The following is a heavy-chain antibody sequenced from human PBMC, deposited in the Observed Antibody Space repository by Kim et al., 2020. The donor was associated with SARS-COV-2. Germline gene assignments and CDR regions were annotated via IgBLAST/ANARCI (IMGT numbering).Heavy chain of an antibody. CDR1: GGTFSSYA. V-gene: IGHV1-69*04. J-gene: IGHJ4*02. Sequence: SVKVSCKASGGTFSSYAISWVRQAPGQGLEWMGRIIPILGIANYAQKFQGRVTITADKSTSPAYMELSSLRSEDTAVYYCAPEPTTVVTPSWGQGTLVTVSS. CDR3: APEPTTVVTPS. CDR2: IIPILGIA. D-gene: IGHD4-17*01.